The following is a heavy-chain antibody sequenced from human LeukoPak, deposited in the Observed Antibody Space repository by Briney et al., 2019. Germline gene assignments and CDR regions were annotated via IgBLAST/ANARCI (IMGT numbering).Heavy chain of an antibody. CDR1: GYTFTSYG. CDR2: ISAYNGNT. J-gene: IGHJ4*02. Sequence: ASVKVSCKASGYTFTSYGISWVRQAPRQGLEWMGWISAYNGNTNYAQKLQGRVTMTTDTSTSTAYMELRSLRSDDTAVYYCARSFSAADYGDYWGQGTLVTVSS. D-gene: IGHD3-10*01. V-gene: IGHV1-18*01. CDR3: ARSFSAADYGDY.